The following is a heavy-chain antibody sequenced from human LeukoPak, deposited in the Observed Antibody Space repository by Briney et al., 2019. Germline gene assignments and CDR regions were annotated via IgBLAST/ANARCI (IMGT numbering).Heavy chain of an antibody. V-gene: IGHV3-23*01. Sequence: QPGGSLRLSCEASGFTFGSHAMYWVRQAPGKGLEWVAGIFGSGGSPHYADPVKGRFTISRDNSRNTVYLQINSLRAEDTAVYYCGKTTVGYSSGQKPAWPFDYWGQGTLVTVSS. D-gene: IGHD5-18*01. CDR2: IFGSGGSP. CDR1: GFTFGSHA. J-gene: IGHJ4*02. CDR3: GKTTVGYSSGQKPAWPFDY.